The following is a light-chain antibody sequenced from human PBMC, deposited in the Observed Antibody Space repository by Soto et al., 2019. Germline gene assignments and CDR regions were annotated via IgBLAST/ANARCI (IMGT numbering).Light chain of an antibody. CDR1: QSLRSS. Sequence: VMTQSPPTLSFSPADRATLSCPASQSLRSSLAWYQQKPGQAPRLLIYGASSRATGIPVRFSGSGSGTEFTLTISSLQSEDFAVYYCQQYNDWPLTFGQGTRLEIK. CDR2: GAS. J-gene: IGKJ5*01. V-gene: IGKV3-15*01. CDR3: QQYNDWPLT.